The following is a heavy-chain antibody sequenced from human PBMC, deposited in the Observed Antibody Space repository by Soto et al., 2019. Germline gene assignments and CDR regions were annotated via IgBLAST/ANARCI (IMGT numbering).Heavy chain of an antibody. Sequence: QVQLQESGPGLVKPSQTLCLTCTVSGGSISSGGYYWSWIRQHPGKGLGWIGYIYYSESTYSNPSVNSQLTSPVDTAKTQCALRLTSVTAADTAVYYCARSVFPWGQGTLVTVSS. CDR3: ARSVFP. CDR2: IYYSEST. V-gene: IGHV4-31*01. J-gene: IGHJ5*02. CDR1: GGSISSGGYY.